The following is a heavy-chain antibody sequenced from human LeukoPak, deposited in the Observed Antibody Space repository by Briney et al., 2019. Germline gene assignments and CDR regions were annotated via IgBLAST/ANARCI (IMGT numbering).Heavy chain of an antibody. D-gene: IGHD6-19*01. Sequence: HSGGSLRLSCAASGFTFSSYWMHWVRHAPGKGLVWVSRINSDGSSTTYADSVKGRFTISRDNAKNTLYLQMNSLRAEDTAVYYCARDTGIAVAWQGFDIWGQGTMVTVSS. CDR3: ARDTGIAVAWQGFDI. CDR1: GFTFSSYW. J-gene: IGHJ3*02. V-gene: IGHV3-74*01. CDR2: INSDGSST.